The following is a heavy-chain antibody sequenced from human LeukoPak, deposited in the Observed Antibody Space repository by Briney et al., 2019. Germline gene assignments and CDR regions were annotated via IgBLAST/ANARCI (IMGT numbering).Heavy chain of an antibody. V-gene: IGHV4-59*01. J-gene: IGHJ4*02. CDR3: ARGSIVATRFDY. CDR1: GGSFSGYY. Sequence: SETLSLTCAVYGGSFSGYYWNWIRQPPGKGREWIGNIFYSGTTDYNPSLKSRVTISVDTSKNQFSLKLSSVTAADTAVYYCARGSIVATRFDYWGQGTLVTVSS. D-gene: IGHD5-12*01. CDR2: IFYSGTT.